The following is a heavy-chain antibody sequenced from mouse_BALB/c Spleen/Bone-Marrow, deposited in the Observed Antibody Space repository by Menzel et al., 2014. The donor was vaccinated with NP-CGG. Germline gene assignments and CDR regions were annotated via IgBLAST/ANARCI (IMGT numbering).Heavy chain of an antibody. V-gene: IGHV5-17*02. CDR1: GFTFSSFG. Sequence: SGGDLVQPGGSRKLSCAASGFTFSSFGMHWVRQAPEKGLEWGAYMSSGSSTIYYADTVKGRFTISRDNPKNTLLLQMTSLRSEDTAMCCVVCVCCFFLYFFDYWGPRTTLTVSS. D-gene: IGHD2-10*02. CDR2: MSSGSSTI. CDR3: VCVCCFFLYFFDY. J-gene: IGHJ2*01.